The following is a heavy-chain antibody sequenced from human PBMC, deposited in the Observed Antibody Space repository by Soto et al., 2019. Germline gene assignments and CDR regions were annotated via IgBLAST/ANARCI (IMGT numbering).Heavy chain of an antibody. V-gene: IGHV3-33*01. D-gene: IGHD3-16*01. CDR2: IWYDGSNK. CDR1: GFTFSSYG. CDR3: ARWGAKKVFDY. J-gene: IGHJ4*02. Sequence: GGSLRLSCAASGFTFSSYGMHWVRQAPGKGLEWVAVIWYDGSNKYYADSVKGRFTISRDNSKNTLYLQMNSLRAEDTAVYYGARWGAKKVFDYWGQGTLVAVSS.